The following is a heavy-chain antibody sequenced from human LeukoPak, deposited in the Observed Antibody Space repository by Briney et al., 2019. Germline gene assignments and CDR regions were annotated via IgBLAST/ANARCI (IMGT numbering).Heavy chain of an antibody. CDR1: GGSFNSHY. CDR3: ARDPTTVTKGLDI. D-gene: IGHD4-17*01. CDR2: ISYIGST. V-gene: IGHV4-59*11. J-gene: IGHJ3*02. Sequence: PSETLSLTCTVSGGSFNSHYWSWIPQPPGKGLEWIGNISYIGSTNYNPSLKSRVTISVDTSKNQFSLKLSSVTAADTAVYYCARDPTTVTKGLDIWGQGTMVTVSS.